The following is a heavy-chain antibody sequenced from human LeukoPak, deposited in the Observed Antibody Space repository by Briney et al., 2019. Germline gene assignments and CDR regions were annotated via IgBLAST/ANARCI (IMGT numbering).Heavy chain of an antibody. CDR3: ARLPTGYPNWFDT. Sequence: SETLSLTCAVSGGSISSISSNNWAWIRQPPGKGLELIAAIHYTGSIYYNPSFMSRVTISVDTSKNQFSLKLNSLTATDTAVYYCARLPTGYPNWFDTWGQGILVTVSS. V-gene: IGHV4-39*01. J-gene: IGHJ5*02. D-gene: IGHD5-18*01. CDR1: GGSISSISSNN. CDR2: IHYTGSI.